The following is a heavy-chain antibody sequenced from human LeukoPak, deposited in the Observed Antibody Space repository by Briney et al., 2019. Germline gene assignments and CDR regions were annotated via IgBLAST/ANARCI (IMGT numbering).Heavy chain of an antibody. V-gene: IGHV3-23*01. Sequence: PGGSLRLSCAASGFTSSSYGMSWVRQAPGKGLEWVSAISGSGGSTYYADSVKGRFTISRDNSKNTLYLQMNSLRAEDTAVYYCARELWFGERSRYYFDYWGQGTLVTVSS. CDR3: ARELWFGERSRYYFDY. D-gene: IGHD3-10*01. CDR1: GFTSSSYG. CDR2: ISGSGGST. J-gene: IGHJ4*02.